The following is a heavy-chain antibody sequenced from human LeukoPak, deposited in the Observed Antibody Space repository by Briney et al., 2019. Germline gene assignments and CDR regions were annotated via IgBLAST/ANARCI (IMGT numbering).Heavy chain of an antibody. Sequence: ASVKVSCKASGYTFTSYAMHWVRQAPGQRLEWMGWINAGNGNTKYSQKFQGRVTITADESTSTAYMELSSLRSEDTAVYYCARSAHRTQPRASYDYWGQGTLVTVSS. CDR3: ARSAHRTQPRASYDY. CDR2: INAGNGNT. J-gene: IGHJ4*02. V-gene: IGHV1-3*01. D-gene: IGHD1-1*01. CDR1: GYTFTSYA.